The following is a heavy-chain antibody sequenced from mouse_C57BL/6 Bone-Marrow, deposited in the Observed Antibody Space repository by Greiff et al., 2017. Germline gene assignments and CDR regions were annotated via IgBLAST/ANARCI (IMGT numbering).Heavy chain of an antibody. V-gene: IGHV3-6*01. CDR2: ISYDGSN. Sequence: VQLKESGPGLVKPSQSLSLTCSVTGYSITSGYYWNWIRQFPGNKLEWMGYISYDGSNNYNPSLKNRTSITRDTSKNQSFLKLNTVTTEDTATYYCARALRLPWFAYWGQGTLVTVSA. D-gene: IGHD3-2*02. J-gene: IGHJ3*01. CDR1: GYSITSGYY. CDR3: ARALRLPWFAY.